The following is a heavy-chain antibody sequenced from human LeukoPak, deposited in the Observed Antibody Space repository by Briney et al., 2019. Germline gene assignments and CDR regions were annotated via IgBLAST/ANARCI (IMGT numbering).Heavy chain of an antibody. CDR2: IYYSGST. CDR1: GGSISSYY. D-gene: IGHD2-2*01. Sequence: SETLSLTCTVSGGSISSYYWSWIRQPPGKGLEWIGYIYYSGSTNYNPSLKSRVTISVDTSMNQFSLKLSSVTAADTAVYYCARVIRPLYCSSTSCSGAFDYWGQGTLVTVSS. V-gene: IGHV4-59*01. CDR3: ARVIRPLYCSSTSCSGAFDY. J-gene: IGHJ4*02.